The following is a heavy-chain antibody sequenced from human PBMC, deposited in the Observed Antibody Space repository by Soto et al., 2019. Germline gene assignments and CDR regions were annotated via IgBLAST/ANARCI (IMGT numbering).Heavy chain of an antibody. Sequence: QVQLVQSGAEVKKPGSSVKVSCKASGGTFSSYAISWVRQAPGQGLEWMGGIIPIFGTANYAQKFQGRVTITADESTSTAYMELSSLRSEDTAVYYCARADSDYGGNRYYYYDGMDVWGQGTTVTVSS. V-gene: IGHV1-69*01. CDR2: IIPIFGTA. D-gene: IGHD4-17*01. J-gene: IGHJ6*02. CDR3: ARADSDYGGNRYYYYDGMDV. CDR1: GGTFSSYA.